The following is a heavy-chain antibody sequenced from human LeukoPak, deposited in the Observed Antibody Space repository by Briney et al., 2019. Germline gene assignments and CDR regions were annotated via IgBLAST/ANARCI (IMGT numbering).Heavy chain of an antibody. CDR2: ISGSGGST. CDR3: ANEVSRRPFDY. Sequence: GGSLRFSCAASGFTFSSYAMSWVRQAPGKGLEWVSAISGSGGSTYYADSVRGRFTISRDNSKNTLYLQMNSLRAEDTAVYYCANEVSRRPFDYWGQGTLVTVSS. CDR1: GFTFSSYA. J-gene: IGHJ4*02. D-gene: IGHD3-22*01. V-gene: IGHV3-23*01.